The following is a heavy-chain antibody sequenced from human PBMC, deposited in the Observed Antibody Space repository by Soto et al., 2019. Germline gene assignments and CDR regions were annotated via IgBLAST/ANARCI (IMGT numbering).Heavy chain of an antibody. CDR1: SGSISSSNL. D-gene: IGHD6-13*01. Sequence: PSETLSLTCAVPSGSISSSNLWSWVRQPPGKGLEWIGEIYHSGSTNYNPSLKSRVTISVDKSKNQFSLKLSSVTAADTAVYYCARSLGGAAADPFDYWGQGTLVTVSS. J-gene: IGHJ4*02. V-gene: IGHV4-4*02. CDR3: ARSLGGAAADPFDY. CDR2: IYHSGST.